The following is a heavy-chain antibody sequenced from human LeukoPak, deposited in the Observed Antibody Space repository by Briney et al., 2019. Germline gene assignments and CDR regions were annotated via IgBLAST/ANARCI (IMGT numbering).Heavy chain of an antibody. CDR3: ATQGVAGADDY. D-gene: IGHD6-19*01. Sequence: SVKVSCKASGGTFISYAISWVRQAPGQGLEWMGGIIPIFGTANYAQKFQGRVTITADESTSTAYMELSSLRSEDTAVYYCATQGVAGADDYWGQGTLVTVSS. CDR1: GGTFISYA. CDR2: IIPIFGTA. V-gene: IGHV1-69*13. J-gene: IGHJ4*02.